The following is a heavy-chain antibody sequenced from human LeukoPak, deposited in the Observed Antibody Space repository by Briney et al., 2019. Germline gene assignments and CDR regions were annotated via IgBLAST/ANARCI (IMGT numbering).Heavy chain of an antibody. D-gene: IGHD1-26*01. CDR1: GASISSYY. Sequence: SETLSLTCTVSGASISSYYWSWIRQPPGKGLEWIGYISYSGSTNYNPSLKSRVTISADTSKNQVSLTLSSVTAADTAVYYCARDQLRYGMDVWGQGTTVTVSS. CDR3: ARDQLRYGMDV. CDR2: ISYSGST. J-gene: IGHJ6*02. V-gene: IGHV4-59*12.